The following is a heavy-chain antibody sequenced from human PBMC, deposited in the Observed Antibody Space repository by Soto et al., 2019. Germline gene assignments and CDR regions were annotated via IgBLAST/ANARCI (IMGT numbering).Heavy chain of an antibody. Sequence: TSETLSLTCTVSGGSISSYYWSWIRQPAGKGLEWIGRIYTSGSTNYNPSLKSRVTMSVDTSKNQFSLKLSSVTAADTAVYYCARDGLGYCSGGSCYSNNWFDPWGQGTQVTVSS. D-gene: IGHD2-15*01. CDR3: ARDGLGYCSGGSCYSNNWFDP. J-gene: IGHJ5*02. V-gene: IGHV4-4*07. CDR1: GGSISSYY. CDR2: IYTSGST.